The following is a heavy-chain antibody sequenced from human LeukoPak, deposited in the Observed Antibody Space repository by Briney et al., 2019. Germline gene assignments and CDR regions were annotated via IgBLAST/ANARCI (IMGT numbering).Heavy chain of an antibody. D-gene: IGHD6-19*01. CDR1: GGTFSSYA. V-gene: IGHV1-69*13. CDR2: IIPIFGTA. J-gene: IGHJ1*01. Sequence: SVKVSCKASGGTFSSYAISWVRQAPGQGLEWMGGIIPIFGTANYAQKFQGRVTITADESTSTAYMELSSLRSEDTAVYYCASRIAVAGTQYFQHWGQGTLVTVSS. CDR3: ASRIAVAGTQYFQH.